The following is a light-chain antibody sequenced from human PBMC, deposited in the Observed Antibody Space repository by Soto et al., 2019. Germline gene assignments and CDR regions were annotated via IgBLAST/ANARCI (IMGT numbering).Light chain of an antibody. CDR3: NSYAGDIIRFV. CDR1: SSDVGAYKY. J-gene: IGLJ1*01. Sequence: QSALTQPASVSGSPGQSVTISCTGTSSDVGAYKYVSWYQQHPGKAPKLMIYEVSNRPSGVSNRFSGSKSGNTASLTISGLQAGDEADYYCNSYAGDIIRFVFGTGTKVTVL. CDR2: EVS. V-gene: IGLV2-14*01.